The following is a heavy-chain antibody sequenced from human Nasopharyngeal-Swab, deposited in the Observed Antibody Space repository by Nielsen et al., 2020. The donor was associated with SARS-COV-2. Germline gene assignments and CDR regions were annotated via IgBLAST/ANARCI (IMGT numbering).Heavy chain of an antibody. J-gene: IGHJ6*02. CDR1: GYSFTSYW. D-gene: IGHD6-13*01. V-gene: IGHV5-51*01. CDR2: IYPGDSDT. CDR3: ARPSSANYYYYGMDV. Sequence: GESLKISCKGSGYSFTSYWIGWVRQMPGKGLEWMGIIYPGDSDTRYSPSFQGQVTISADKFISTAYLQWSSLKASDTAMYYCARPSSANYYYYGMDVWGQGTTVTVSS.